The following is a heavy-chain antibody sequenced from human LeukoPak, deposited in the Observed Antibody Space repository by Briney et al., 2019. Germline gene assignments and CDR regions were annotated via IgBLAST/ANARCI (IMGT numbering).Heavy chain of an antibody. CDR3: AREGPGASNWFDS. J-gene: IGHJ5*01. CDR2: ISTNTGNP. Sequence: ASVKVSCKASGYTFIDYSINWVRQAPGQGLEWMGWISTNTGNPTYAQGFTGRFVFSLDTSVNTAYLQIIILKAQDTAVYFCAREGPGASNWFDSWGQGSLVSVSS. CDR1: GYTFIDYS. V-gene: IGHV7-4-1*02. D-gene: IGHD3-10*01.